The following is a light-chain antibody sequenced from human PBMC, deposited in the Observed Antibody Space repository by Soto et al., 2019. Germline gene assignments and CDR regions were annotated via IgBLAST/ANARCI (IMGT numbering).Light chain of an antibody. J-gene: IGKJ4*01. CDR1: QGIGDT. V-gene: IGKV3-15*01. Sequence: EVVMTQSPATLSVTPGAGVTLSCRANQGIGDTLAWYQHKHGQTPRLLIYDTSTRATGVPARFSGSRSGPEFTITINSLQSEDFEIYYGQPYNNWPLTFGGGTKVDIK. CDR2: DTS. CDR3: QPYNNWPLT.